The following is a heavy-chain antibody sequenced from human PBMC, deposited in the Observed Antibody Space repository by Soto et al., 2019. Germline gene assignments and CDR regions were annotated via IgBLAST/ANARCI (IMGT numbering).Heavy chain of an antibody. CDR2: IYYSGTT. D-gene: IGHD1-26*01. J-gene: IGHJ4*02. CDR3: ARREIQGPIDY. CDR1: GYSISSSNW. Sequence: QVQLQESGPGLVKPSDTLSLTCAVSGYSISSSNWWGWIRQPPGKGLEWIGYIYYSGTTYYNPSLKRRGTMSGETSKNQFSLKLTCVTAVDTAVYYCARREIQGPIDYWGQGTLVTVSS. V-gene: IGHV4-28*01.